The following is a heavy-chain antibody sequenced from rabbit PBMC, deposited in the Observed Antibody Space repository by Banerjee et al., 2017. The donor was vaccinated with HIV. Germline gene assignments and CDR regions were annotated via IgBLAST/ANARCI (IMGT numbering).Heavy chain of an antibody. J-gene: IGHJ6*01. CDR1: GLDFSSSYW. CDR2: IHTGSGST. CDR3: ARYNPGGSSLKL. V-gene: IGHV1S45*01. Sequence: KPGASLTLTCKASGLDFSSSYWICWVRQAPGKGLEWIAWIHTGSGSTYYASWAKGRFTISKTSSTTVTLQMTSLTAADTATHFCARYNPGGSSLKLWGQGTLVTVS. D-gene: IGHD8-1*01.